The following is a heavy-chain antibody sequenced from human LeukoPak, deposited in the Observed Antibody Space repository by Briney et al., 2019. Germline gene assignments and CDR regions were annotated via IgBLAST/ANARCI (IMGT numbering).Heavy chain of an antibody. CDR3: ARTHIAATNYYYYMDV. J-gene: IGHJ6*03. Sequence: ASVKVSCKASGYTFTSYGISWVRQAPGQGLEWMGWISAYNGNTNYAQKLQGRVTMTTDTSTSTAYMELRSLRSDDTALYYCARTHIAATNYYYYMDVWGKGTTVTVSS. CDR2: ISAYNGNT. V-gene: IGHV1-18*01. D-gene: IGHD2-15*01. CDR1: GYTFTSYG.